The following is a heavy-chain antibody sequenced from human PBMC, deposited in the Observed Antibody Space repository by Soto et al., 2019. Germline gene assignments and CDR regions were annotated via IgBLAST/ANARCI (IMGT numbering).Heavy chain of an antibody. CDR3: ARDPSYQLLSPYYYYGTDV. CDR1: GYTFTSYG. V-gene: IGHV1-18*01. J-gene: IGHJ6*02. Sequence: QVQLVQSGAEVKKPGASVKVSCKASGYTFTSYGISWVRQAPGQGLEWMGWISAYNGNTNYAQKLQGRVTMTTDTSTSTAYMELRSLRSDDTAVYYCARDPSYQLLSPYYYYGTDVWGQGTTVTVSS. CDR2: ISAYNGNT. D-gene: IGHD2-2*01.